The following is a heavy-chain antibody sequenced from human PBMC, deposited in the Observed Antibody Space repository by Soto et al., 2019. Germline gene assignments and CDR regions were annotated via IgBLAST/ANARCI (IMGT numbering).Heavy chain of an antibody. J-gene: IGHJ4*02. Sequence: GGSLRLSCAASGFTFSSYAMHWVRQAPGKGLEWVAVISYGGGNKYYADSVKGRFTISRDNSRNTLYLQMNSLRVDDTAVYYCASSLLSWVRKPPYYWGPGALVTVSS. CDR3: ASSLLSWVRKPPYY. V-gene: IGHV3-30*04. D-gene: IGHD3-10*01. CDR1: GFTFSSYA. CDR2: ISYGGGNK.